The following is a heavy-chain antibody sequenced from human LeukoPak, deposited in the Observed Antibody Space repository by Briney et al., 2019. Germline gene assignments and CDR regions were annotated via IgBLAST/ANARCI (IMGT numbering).Heavy chain of an antibody. V-gene: IGHV4-34*01. CDR1: GGSFSGYC. D-gene: IGHD3-9*01. CDR3: ARGTYDIGDYYFDY. CDR2: INHSGST. Sequence: SETLSLTCAVYGGSFSGYCWSWIRQPPGKGLEWIGEINHSGSTNYNPSLKSRVTISVDTSKNQFSLKLSSVTAADTAVYYCARGTYDIGDYYFDYWGQGTLVTVSS. J-gene: IGHJ4*02.